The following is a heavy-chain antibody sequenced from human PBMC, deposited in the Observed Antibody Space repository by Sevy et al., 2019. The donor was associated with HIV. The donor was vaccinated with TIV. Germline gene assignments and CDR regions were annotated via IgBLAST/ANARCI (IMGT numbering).Heavy chain of an antibody. CDR1: GFTFSSSA. Sequence: ASVKVSCKASGFTFSSSAVQWVRQARGQRLEWIGWIVIVSGVTDYAPKFQERVTITRDMSTTTVYMERSSLRSEDTAVYYCSAEDMTTFGGLWRVFDFWGQGTMVTVSS. J-gene: IGHJ3*01. CDR3: SAEDMTTFGGLWRVFDF. D-gene: IGHD3-16*01. CDR2: IVIVSGVT. V-gene: IGHV1-58*01.